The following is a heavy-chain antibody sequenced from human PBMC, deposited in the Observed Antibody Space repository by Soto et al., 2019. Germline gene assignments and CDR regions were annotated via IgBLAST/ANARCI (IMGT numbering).Heavy chain of an antibody. V-gene: IGHV1-69*13. D-gene: IGHD5-12*01. J-gene: IGHJ4*02. Sequence: SVKVSCKASGCTFSNYAINWVRQAPGQGLEWMGGIIPIFGTANYAQKFQGRVTITADESTSTAYLDLSSLRSEDTAVYYCARPVEMATISRSYLFYWGQGTLVTVSS. CDR3: ARPVEMATISRSYLFY. CDR2: IIPIFGTA. CDR1: GCTFSNYA.